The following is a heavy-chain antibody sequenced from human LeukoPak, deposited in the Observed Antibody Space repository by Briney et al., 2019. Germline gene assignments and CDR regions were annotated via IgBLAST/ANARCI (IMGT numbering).Heavy chain of an antibody. D-gene: IGHD1-26*01. Sequence: SETLSLTCTVSGGSISSGGYYWSWIRQHPGKGLEWIGYIYYSGSTNYNPSLKSRVTISVDTSKNQFSLKLSSVTAADTAVYYCARHLGGSYPRFDYWGQGTLVTVSS. CDR1: GGSISSGGYY. CDR3: ARHLGGSYPRFDY. V-gene: IGHV4-61*08. CDR2: IYYSGST. J-gene: IGHJ4*02.